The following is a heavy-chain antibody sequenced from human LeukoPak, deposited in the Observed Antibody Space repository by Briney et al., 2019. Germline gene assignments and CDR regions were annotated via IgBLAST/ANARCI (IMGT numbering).Heavy chain of an antibody. CDR3: AKDRAYPNDVFDI. J-gene: IGHJ3*02. CDR1: GFTLTTYA. D-gene: IGHD2-21*01. CDR2: ISGSGEAT. V-gene: IGHV3-23*01. Sequence: GGSLRPSCAVSGFTLTTYAMSWVRQAPGKGLEWVSAISGSGEATWYADSVKGRFSISRDTSKNTLFLQMNSLRADGTALYYCAKDRAYPNDVFDIWGQGTMVTVS.